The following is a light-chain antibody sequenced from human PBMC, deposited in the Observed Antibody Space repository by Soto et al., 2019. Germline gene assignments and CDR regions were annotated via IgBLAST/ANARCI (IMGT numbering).Light chain of an antibody. CDR3: SSYTGSSTFV. CDR2: DVN. V-gene: IGLV2-14*01. CDR1: RSDVGGYDY. J-gene: IGLJ1*01. Sequence: QSVLTLPASVSGSPGQSITISCTGTRSDVGGYDYVSWYQQLPGKAPKLLIYDVNNRPSGVSHRFSGSKSGNTASLTISGLQAEDEADYYCSSYTGSSTFVFGTGTKVTVL.